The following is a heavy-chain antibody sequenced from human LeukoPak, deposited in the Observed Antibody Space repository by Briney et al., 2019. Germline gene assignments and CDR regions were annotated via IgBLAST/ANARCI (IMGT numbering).Heavy chain of an antibody. CDR3: ARDDHATAAFDY. D-gene: IGHD6-13*01. V-gene: IGHV4-39*07. Sequence: SETLSLTCTVSGGSISSSSYYWGWIRQPPGKGLEWIGSIYYSGSTYYNPSLKSRVTISVDTSKNQFSLKLSSVTAADTAVYYCARDDHATAAFDYWGQGTLVTVSS. J-gene: IGHJ4*02. CDR2: IYYSGST. CDR1: GGSISSSSYY.